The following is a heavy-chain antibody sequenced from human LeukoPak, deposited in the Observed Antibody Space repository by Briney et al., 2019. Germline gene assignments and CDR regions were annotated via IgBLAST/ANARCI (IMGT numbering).Heavy chain of an antibody. V-gene: IGHV3-21*01. CDR3: ASSLSITMIVAGY. J-gene: IGHJ4*02. CDR2: ISSSSSYI. Sequence: GGSLRLSCAASGFTFSSYSMNWVRQAPGEGLEWVSSISSSSSYIYYADSVKGRFTISRDNAKNSLYLQMNSLRAEDTAVYYCASSLSITMIVAGYWGQGTLVTVSS. CDR1: GFTFSSYS. D-gene: IGHD3-22*01.